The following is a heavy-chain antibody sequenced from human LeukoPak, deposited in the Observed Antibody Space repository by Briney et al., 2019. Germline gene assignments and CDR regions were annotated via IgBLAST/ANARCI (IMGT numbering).Heavy chain of an antibody. D-gene: IGHD3-22*01. CDR3: ARDVASSGYYWD. J-gene: IGHJ4*02. Sequence: ASVKVSCKASGYTFTSYYMDWVRQAPGQGLEWMGIINPSGGSTSYAQKFQDRVTMTRDTSTSTVYMELSSLRSEDTAVYYCARDVASSGYYWDWGQGTLVTVSS. V-gene: IGHV1-46*01. CDR2: INPSGGST. CDR1: GYTFTSYY.